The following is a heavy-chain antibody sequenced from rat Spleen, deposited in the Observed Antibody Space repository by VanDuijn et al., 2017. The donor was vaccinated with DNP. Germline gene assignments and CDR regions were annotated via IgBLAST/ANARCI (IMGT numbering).Heavy chain of an antibody. CDR1: GFTFSDYN. D-gene: IGHD3-4*01. CDR3: ATNNYFDY. Sequence: EVQLVESGGGLVQPGRSLKLSCAASGFTFSDYNMAWVRQAPKKGLEWVASISTGGGNTYYRDSVKGRFTISRDNAKNTQYLQMDSLRSEDTATYYCATNNYFDYWGQGVMVTVSS. CDR2: ISTGGGNT. J-gene: IGHJ2*01. V-gene: IGHV5S23*01.